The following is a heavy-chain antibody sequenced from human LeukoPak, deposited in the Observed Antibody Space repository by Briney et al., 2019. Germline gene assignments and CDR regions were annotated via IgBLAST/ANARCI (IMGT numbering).Heavy chain of an antibody. CDR2: IKQDGSEK. CDR3: ARDQWDWSTYYYYYMDV. J-gene: IGHJ6*03. D-gene: IGHD3/OR15-3a*01. Sequence: PGGSLRLSCAASGFTFSSYWMSWVRQAPGKGLEWVANIKQDGSEKYYVDSVKGRFTISRDNAKNSLYLQMNSLRAEDTAVYYCARDQWDWSTYYYYYMDVWGKGTTVTVSS. CDR1: GFTFSSYW. V-gene: IGHV3-7*01.